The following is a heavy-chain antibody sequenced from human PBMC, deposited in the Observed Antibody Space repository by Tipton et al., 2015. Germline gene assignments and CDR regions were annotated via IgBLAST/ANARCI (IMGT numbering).Heavy chain of an antibody. D-gene: IGHD3-3*01. CDR2: ISYSGTT. J-gene: IGHJ4*02. CDR3: ARGSAILGVVNPTCDY. Sequence: TLSLTCTVSGGSITTYYWTWIRQPPGKGLEWIGYISYSGTTNYNPSLNNRVTISADTSRNQFSLRLTSVTTADTTVYYCARGSAILGVVNPTCDYWGQGTLVTFSS. CDR1: GGSITTYY. V-gene: IGHV4-59*01.